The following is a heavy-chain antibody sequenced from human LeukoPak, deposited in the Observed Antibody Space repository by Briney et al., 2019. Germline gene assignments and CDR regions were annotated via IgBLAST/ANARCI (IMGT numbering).Heavy chain of an antibody. CDR2: IIPIFGTA. D-gene: IGHD6-13*01. J-gene: IGHJ3*02. V-gene: IGHV1-69*13. CDR3: VRCDSSSWDDAFDT. Sequence: ASVTVSCKASGGTYSSYAIRWVRQAPGQGLEGMGGIIPIFGTANYAQKCQGRVTITSDESTSTACMELSSLRSEERAVYYCVRCDSSSWDDAFDTWGQGTMVTVSS. CDR1: GGTYSSYA.